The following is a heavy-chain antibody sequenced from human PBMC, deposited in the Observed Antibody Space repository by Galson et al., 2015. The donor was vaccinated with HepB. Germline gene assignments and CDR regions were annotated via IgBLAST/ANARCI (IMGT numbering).Heavy chain of an antibody. Sequence: SLRLSCAASGFTFSSYWMSWVRQAPGKGLKWVANIKQDGSEKYYVDSVKGRFTISRDNAKNSLYLQMNSLRAEDTAVYYCARRPPLEGDDYFDYWGQGTLVTVSS. V-gene: IGHV3-7*03. J-gene: IGHJ4*02. CDR1: GFTFSSYW. D-gene: IGHD3-10*01. CDR2: IKQDGSEK. CDR3: ARRPPLEGDDYFDY.